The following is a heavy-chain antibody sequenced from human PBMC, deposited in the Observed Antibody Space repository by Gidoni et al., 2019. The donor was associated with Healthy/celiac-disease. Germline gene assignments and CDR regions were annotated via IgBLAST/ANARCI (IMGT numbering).Heavy chain of an antibody. CDR3: ARLTSRYYMDV. Sequence: QVQLVQSGAEVKKPGASVKVSCKASGYTFTGYYMHWVRQAPGQGLEWMGRINPNRGGTNYAQKFQGRVTMTRDTSISTAYMELSRLRSDDTAVYYCARLTSRYYMDVWGKGTTVTVSS. CDR2: INPNRGGT. V-gene: IGHV1-2*06. J-gene: IGHJ6*03. CDR1: GYTFTGYY. D-gene: IGHD1-1*01.